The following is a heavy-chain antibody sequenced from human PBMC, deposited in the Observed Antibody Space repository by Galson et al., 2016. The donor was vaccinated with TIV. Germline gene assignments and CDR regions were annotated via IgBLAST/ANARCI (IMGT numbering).Heavy chain of an antibody. D-gene: IGHD1-1*01. CDR1: GFTFGHYA. CDR3: TRTAMGSTRNAFDI. Sequence: SLRLSCAASGFTFGHYAVNWFRQAPGKGLEWVGFITSKTYGATTEYAASVKGRFTISRDDSRNIAYLHMNSLKTEDTAVYYCTRTAMGSTRNAFDIWGQGTVVTVSS. V-gene: IGHV3-49*03. J-gene: IGHJ3*02. CDR2: ITSKTYGATT.